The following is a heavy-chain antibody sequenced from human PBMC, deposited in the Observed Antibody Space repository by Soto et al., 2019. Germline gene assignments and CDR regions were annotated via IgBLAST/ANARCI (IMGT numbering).Heavy chain of an antibody. Sequence: QLVQSGAEVKKPGASVKVSCKASGYTFTSYAISWVRQAPGQGLECMGWISAYNGNTNYAQKLQGRVTMTTDTSPSKAYMELSSLRSDDTAVYYCARSSVSSWMFYWFAPWGQGTLVTVSS. D-gene: IGHD6-13*01. J-gene: IGHJ5*02. CDR2: ISAYNGNT. V-gene: IGHV1-18*01. CDR3: ARSSVSSWMFYWFAP. CDR1: GYTFTSYA.